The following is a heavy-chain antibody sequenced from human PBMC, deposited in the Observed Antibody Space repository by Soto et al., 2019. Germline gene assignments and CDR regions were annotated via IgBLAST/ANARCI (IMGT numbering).Heavy chain of an antibody. V-gene: IGHV3-21*01. CDR2: ISSRSVYI. CDR1: GFTFNTYT. Sequence: EVQLVESGGGLVKPGGSLRLSCAASGFTFNTYTINWVRQAPGKGLEWVSSISSRSVYIYYADSVKGRFTISRDDASNSLYLQMNSLRAEDTAVYYCAREEVSRPNTYHGLDVWGQGTTVTVSS. J-gene: IGHJ6*02. CDR3: AREEVSRPNTYHGLDV.